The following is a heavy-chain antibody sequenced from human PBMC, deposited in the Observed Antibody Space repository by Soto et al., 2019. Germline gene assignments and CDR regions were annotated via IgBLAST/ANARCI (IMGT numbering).Heavy chain of an antibody. CDR3: ARSPGGYGWSDP. CDR1: GGSIRSGGYY. J-gene: IGHJ5*02. D-gene: IGHD5-12*01. CDR2: IYDSGMT. V-gene: IGHV4-31*03. Sequence: QVQLQESGPGLVKPSQTLSLTCTVSGGSIRSGGYYWSWIRQHPGKGLEYIGYIYDSGMTDYNPALKSRVRISVDTSKKQFSLKLSSVTAADTAVYYCARSPGGYGWSDPWGQGTLVTVS.